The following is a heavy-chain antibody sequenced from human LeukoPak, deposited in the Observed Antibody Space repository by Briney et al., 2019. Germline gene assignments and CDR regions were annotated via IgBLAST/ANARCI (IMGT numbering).Heavy chain of an antibody. Sequence: PGGSLRHSCTTSGFTFSSFIMSWVRQAPGKGLEWVSSISYNSANKWHADSVKGRFTISRDNSKNTLYLQMHSLRADDTALYYCTKRRPSGSVTVDEYWGQGALVTVSS. CDR2: ISYNSANK. CDR3: TKRRPSGSVTVDEY. J-gene: IGHJ4*02. V-gene: IGHV3-23*01. CDR1: GFTFSSFI. D-gene: IGHD2-21*02.